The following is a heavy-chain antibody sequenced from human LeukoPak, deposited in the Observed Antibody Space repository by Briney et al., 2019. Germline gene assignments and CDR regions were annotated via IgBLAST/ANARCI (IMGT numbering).Heavy chain of an antibody. CDR1: GVTVSSNY. Sequence: PGGSLRLSCAASGVTVSSNYMTWVRQAPGKGLEWVSVIYTGGSTYYADSVKGRFTISRDNSKTTLYLQMNSLRAEDTAVYYCASGSGSYRTPYYYMDVWGTGTTVTVSS. CDR2: IYTGGST. J-gene: IGHJ6*03. V-gene: IGHV3-53*01. D-gene: IGHD3-10*01. CDR3: ASGSGSYRTPYYYMDV.